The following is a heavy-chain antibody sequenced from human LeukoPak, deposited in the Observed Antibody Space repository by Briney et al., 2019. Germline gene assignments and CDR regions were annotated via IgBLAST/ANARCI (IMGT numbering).Heavy chain of an antibody. D-gene: IGHD1-26*01. CDR1: GYTITSGYY. Sequence: SETLSLTCTVSGYTITSGYYWGWIRQPPGKGLEWIATIYHSGTTYYNPSLKSRVTISVVTSKNQFSLRVNSVTAADTAVYYCARRQTLGSFSGSYPNWFDPWGQGTLVTVSS. J-gene: IGHJ5*02. CDR3: ARRQTLGSFSGSYPNWFDP. V-gene: IGHV4-38-2*02. CDR2: IYHSGTT.